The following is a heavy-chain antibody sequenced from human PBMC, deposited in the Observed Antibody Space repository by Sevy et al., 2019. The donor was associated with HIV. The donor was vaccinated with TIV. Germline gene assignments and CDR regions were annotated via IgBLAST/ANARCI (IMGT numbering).Heavy chain of an antibody. Sequence: SGPTLVNPTQTLTLTCTFSGFSLSTSGVGVGWIRQPPGKALEWLALIYWDDDKRYSPSLTSRLTITKDTSKNQVVLTMTNMDPVDTATYYCAHRPFDKVTPLSNWFDPWGQGTLVTVSS. D-gene: IGHD2-21*02. CDR1: GFSLSTSGVG. J-gene: IGHJ5*02. CDR3: AHRPFDKVTPLSNWFDP. V-gene: IGHV2-5*02. CDR2: IYWDDDK.